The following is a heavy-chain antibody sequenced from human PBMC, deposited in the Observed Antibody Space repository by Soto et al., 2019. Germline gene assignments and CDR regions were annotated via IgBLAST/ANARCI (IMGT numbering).Heavy chain of an antibody. J-gene: IGHJ4*02. CDR3: EKDQKITALSDFDS. CDR1: GFTFRSYG. V-gene: IGHV3-30*18. D-gene: IGHD3-16*01. Sequence: QVQLVESGGGVVQPGRSLRLSCEASGFTFRSYGMHWVRQAPGKGLEWVAVVSYDGSNKLYAASVKDRFIISRDNSKNTLYLQMNRLRAEDTALYYCEKDQKITALSDFDSWGQGTLVTVSS. CDR2: VSYDGSNK.